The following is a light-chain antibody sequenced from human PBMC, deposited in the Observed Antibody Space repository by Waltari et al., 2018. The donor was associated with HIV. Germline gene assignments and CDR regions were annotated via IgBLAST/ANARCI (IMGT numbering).Light chain of an antibody. CDR1: ISNIVTNY. Sequence: QSVLTQPPSVSAAPGQKVTISCSGSISNIVTNYVSWYQQLPGTAPKLLIYDNNTRPSGIPDLFSGSKSGTSATLGITGLQTGDEADYYCGTWDSSLSGFWVFGGGTKLTVL. CDR3: GTWDSSLSGFWV. V-gene: IGLV1-51*01. J-gene: IGLJ3*02. CDR2: DNN.